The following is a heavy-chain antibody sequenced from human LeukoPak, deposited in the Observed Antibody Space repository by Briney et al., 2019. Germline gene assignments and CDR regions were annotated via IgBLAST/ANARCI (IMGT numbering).Heavy chain of an antibody. CDR3: ARDLGDNWNYGNPRVGCMDV. J-gene: IGHJ6*02. D-gene: IGHD1-7*01. CDR1: GFTFSSYG. CDR2: IWYDGSNK. Sequence: GRSLRLSCAASGFTFSSYGMHWVRQAPGKGLEWVAVIWYDGSNKYYADSVKGRFTISRDNSKNTLCLQMNSLRAEDTAVYYCARDLGDNWNYGNPRVGCMDVWGQGTTVTVSS. V-gene: IGHV3-33*01.